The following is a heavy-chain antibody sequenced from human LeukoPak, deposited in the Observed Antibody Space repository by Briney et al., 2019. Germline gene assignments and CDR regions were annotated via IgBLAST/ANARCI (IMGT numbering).Heavy chain of an antibody. V-gene: IGHV1-2*02. D-gene: IGHD4-17*01. CDR1: GYTFTGYY. CDR3: ASQPTVTPHHLDY. CDR2: INPNSGGT. Sequence: ASVKVSCKASGYTFTGYYMHWVRQAPGQGLEWMGWINPNSGGTNYAQKFQGRVTMTRDTSISTAYMELSRLRSDDTAVYCCASQPTVTPHHLDYWGQGTLVTVSS. J-gene: IGHJ4*02.